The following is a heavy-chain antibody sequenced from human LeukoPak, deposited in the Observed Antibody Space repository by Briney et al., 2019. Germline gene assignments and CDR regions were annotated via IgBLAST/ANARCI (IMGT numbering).Heavy chain of an antibody. CDR2: ISNIGSAI. V-gene: IGHV3-48*01. J-gene: IGHJ4*02. D-gene: IGHD6-19*01. Sequence: GGSLRLSCAASGFTFSSFGMNWVRQAPGKGLEWVSYISNIGSAIHYADSVKGRFTISRDNAKNSLYLQMNSLRVEDTAVYYCARYNALIAVSGTDWGQGTLVTVSS. CDR1: GFTFSSFG. CDR3: ARYNALIAVSGTD.